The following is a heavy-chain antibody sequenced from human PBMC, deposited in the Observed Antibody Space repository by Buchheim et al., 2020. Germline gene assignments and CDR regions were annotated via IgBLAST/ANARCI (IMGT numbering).Heavy chain of an antibody. Sequence: QVQLQESGPGLVKPSETLSLTCTVSGGSISNYYWSWIRQPPEKGLEWIGYIYYSGSTNYNPSLKSRVTISVDTSKNQFSLKLSSVTAADTAVYYCARVTPYYYDSSGYLYYFDYWGQGTL. J-gene: IGHJ4*02. V-gene: IGHV4-59*01. D-gene: IGHD3-22*01. CDR3: ARVTPYYYDSSGYLYYFDY. CDR1: GGSISNYY. CDR2: IYYSGST.